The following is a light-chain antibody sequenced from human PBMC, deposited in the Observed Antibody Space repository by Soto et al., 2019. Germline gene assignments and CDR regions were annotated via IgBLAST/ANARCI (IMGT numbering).Light chain of an antibody. V-gene: IGKV3-15*01. Sequence: EIVMTQSPATLSVSPGERATLSCRASQSVSSNLAWYQQKPGQAPRLLIYGASTRATGIPARFSGSGSGTEFTLTISSLQSEDFAVYYWQQYNNWPTFGQGTKV. CDR1: QSVSSN. CDR3: QQYNNWPT. J-gene: IGKJ1*01. CDR2: GAS.